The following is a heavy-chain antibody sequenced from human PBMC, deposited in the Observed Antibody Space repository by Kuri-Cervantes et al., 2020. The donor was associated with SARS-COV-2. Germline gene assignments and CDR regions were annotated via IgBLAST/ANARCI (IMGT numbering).Heavy chain of an antibody. Sequence: SVKVSCKASGGTFSSYAISWVRQAPGQGLEWMGGIIPIFGTANYAQKFQGRVTITADKSTSTAYMELSSLRSEDTAVYYCARVLGYCSGGSCYSEGVHFDYWGQGTLVTVSS. D-gene: IGHD2-15*01. CDR1: GGTFSSYA. CDR3: ARVLGYCSGGSCYSEGVHFDY. V-gene: IGHV1-69*06. J-gene: IGHJ4*02. CDR2: IIPIFGTA.